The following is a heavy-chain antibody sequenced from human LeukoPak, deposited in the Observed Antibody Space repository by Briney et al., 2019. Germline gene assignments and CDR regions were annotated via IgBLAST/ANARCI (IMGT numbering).Heavy chain of an antibody. CDR3: AKQDGSSYYYYGMDV. J-gene: IGHJ6*02. CDR1: GLTFSSYD. V-gene: IGHV3-23*01. D-gene: IGHD3-10*01. Sequence: PGGSLRLSCAASGLTFSSYDMSWVRQAPGKGLEWVSTINDNGGSTYYADSVKGRFTISRDNSKSTLYLQMNSLRAEDTAVYYCAKQDGSSYYYYGMDVWGQGTTVTVSS. CDR2: INDNGGST.